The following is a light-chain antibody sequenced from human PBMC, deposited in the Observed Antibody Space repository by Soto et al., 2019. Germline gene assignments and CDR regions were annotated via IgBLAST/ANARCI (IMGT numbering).Light chain of an antibody. J-gene: IGLJ1*01. CDR3: CSLTTSHTYV. CDR1: SSDIGHYDY. CDR2: YVT. V-gene: IGLV2-14*03. Sequence: QSVLTQPASVSGSPGQSITISCTGTSSDIGHYDYVSWYQQHPGKAPKLMIYYVTYRPSGVSNRYSGSKSGNSASLTISGLQADDEADYYCCSLTTSHTYVFGSGTKVTVL.